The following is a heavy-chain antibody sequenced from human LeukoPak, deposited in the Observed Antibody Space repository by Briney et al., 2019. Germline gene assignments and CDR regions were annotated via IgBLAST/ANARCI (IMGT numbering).Heavy chain of an antibody. CDR2: IYYSGST. J-gene: IGHJ4*02. Sequence: PSETLSLTCTVSGGSISSSSYYWGWIRQPPGKGLEWIGSIYYSGSTYYNPSLKSRVTISVDTSKNQFSLKLSSVTAADTAVYYCARGRYSGSYYVRIWGQGTLVTVSS. CDR3: ARGRYSGSYYVRI. D-gene: IGHD1-26*01. V-gene: IGHV4-39*07. CDR1: GGSISSSSYY.